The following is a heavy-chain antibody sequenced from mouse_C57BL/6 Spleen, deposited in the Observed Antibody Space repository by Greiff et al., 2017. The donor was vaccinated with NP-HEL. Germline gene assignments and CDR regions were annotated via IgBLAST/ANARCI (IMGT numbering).Heavy chain of an antibody. V-gene: IGHV1-74*01. D-gene: IGHD3-2*02. J-gene: IGHJ4*01. CDR2: IHPSDSDT. CDR3: AIYSSGYLMDY. Sequence: QVQLQQPGAELVKPGASVKVSCKASGYTFTSYWMHWVKQRPGQGLEWIGRIHPSDSDTNYNQKFKGKGTLTVDKSSSTAYMQLSSLTSEDSAVYYCAIYSSGYLMDYWGQGTSVTVSS. CDR1: GYTFTSYW.